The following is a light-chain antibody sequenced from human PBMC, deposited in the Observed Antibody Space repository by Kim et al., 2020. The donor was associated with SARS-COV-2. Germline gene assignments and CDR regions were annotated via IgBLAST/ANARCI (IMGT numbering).Light chain of an antibody. CDR1: QSVLYSSNNKNY. V-gene: IGKV4-1*01. CDR2: WAS. CDR3: QQYYENPRT. J-gene: IGKJ2*01. Sequence: DIVMTQSPDSLAVSLGERATINCKSSQSVLYSSNNKNYLAWYQQKPGQPPKLLIYWASTRESGVPDRFSGSGSGTDFTLTISSLQAEDVAVYYCQQYYENPRTFGQGTKLEIK.